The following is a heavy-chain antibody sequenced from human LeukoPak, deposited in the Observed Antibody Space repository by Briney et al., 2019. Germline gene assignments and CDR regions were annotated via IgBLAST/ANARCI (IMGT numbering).Heavy chain of an antibody. CDR3: AKSTPFPYDFWSGYYGKGYFDY. CDR1: GFTFSSYG. Sequence: GGSLRLSCAASGFTFSSYGMHWVRQAPGKGLEWVAVISYDGSNKYYADSVKGRFTISRDNSKNTLYLQMNGLRAEDTAVYYCAKSTPFPYDFWSGYYGKGYFDYWGQGTLVTVSS. V-gene: IGHV3-30*18. J-gene: IGHJ4*02. CDR2: ISYDGSNK. D-gene: IGHD3-3*01.